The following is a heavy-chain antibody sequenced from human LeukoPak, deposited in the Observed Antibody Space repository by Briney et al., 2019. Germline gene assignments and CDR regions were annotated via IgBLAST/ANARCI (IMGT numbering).Heavy chain of an antibody. V-gene: IGHV4-34*01. CDR2: INHSGST. CDR3: ARASSWNGNYVRG. CDR1: GGSISSYY. Sequence: SETLSLTCTVSGGSISSYYWSWIRQPPGKGLEWIGEINHSGSTNYNPSLKSRVTISVDTSKNQFSLKLSSVTAADTAVYYCARASSWNGNYVRGWGQGTMVTVSS. D-gene: IGHD1-7*01. J-gene: IGHJ3*01.